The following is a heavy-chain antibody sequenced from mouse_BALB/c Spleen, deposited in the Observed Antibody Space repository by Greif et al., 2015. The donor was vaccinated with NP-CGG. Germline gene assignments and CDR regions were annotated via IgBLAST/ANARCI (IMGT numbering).Heavy chain of an antibody. CDR3: ARRGYFDY. Sequence: EVKVEESGPGLVKPSQSLSLTCSVTGYSITSGYYWNWIRQFPGNKLEWMGYISYDGSNNYNTSLKNRISITRDTSKNQFFLKLNSVTTEDTATYYCARRGYFDYWGQGTTLTVSS. CDR2: ISYDGSN. J-gene: IGHJ2*01. CDR1: GYSITSGYY. V-gene: IGHV3-6*02.